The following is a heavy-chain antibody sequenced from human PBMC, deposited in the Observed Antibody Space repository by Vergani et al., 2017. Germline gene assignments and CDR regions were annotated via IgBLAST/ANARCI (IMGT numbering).Heavy chain of an antibody. J-gene: IGHJ4*02. CDR3: ASPDEIYGYGGGGY. CDR1: GFTFSSYA. D-gene: IGHD5-18*01. CDR2: IRYDGSNQ. Sequence: QVQLVESGGGVVQPGGSLRLSCAASGFTFSSYAMHWVRQAPGKGLEWVAFIRYDGSNQYYADSGKGRFTISRANSKNTLCLQMNSLRSEDTAVYYCASPDEIYGYGGGGYWGQGTLVTVSS. V-gene: IGHV3-30*02.